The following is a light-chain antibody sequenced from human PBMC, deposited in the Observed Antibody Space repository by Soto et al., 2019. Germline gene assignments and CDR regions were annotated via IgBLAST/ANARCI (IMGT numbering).Light chain of an antibody. V-gene: IGKV1-5*03. J-gene: IGKJ4*01. CDR2: KAS. Sequence: DIQMTQSPSTLPASIGDRVTITCRASQSIGGRLAWYQQKPGKAPKLLIYKASTLESGVPASFSGSGSGTEFTLTISRLQTDDFAPYSCQQYDSDFPGLTFGGGTEVDFK. CDR3: QQYDSDFPGLT. CDR1: QSIGGR.